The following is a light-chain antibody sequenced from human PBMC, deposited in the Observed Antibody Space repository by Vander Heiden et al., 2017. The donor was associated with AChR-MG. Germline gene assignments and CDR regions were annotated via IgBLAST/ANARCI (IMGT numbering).Light chain of an antibody. CDR2: GAS. CDR3: QQYNNWPLT. J-gene: IGKJ3*01. CDR1: QSVSSD. V-gene: IGKV3-15*01. Sequence: MVMTQSPATLSVSPGERATVSCRASQSVSSDLAWYQQKPGQSPRLLIYGASTRATGIPARFSGSGSGTEFTLTISSLQSEDFAVYYCQQYNNWPLTFGPGTKVDIK.